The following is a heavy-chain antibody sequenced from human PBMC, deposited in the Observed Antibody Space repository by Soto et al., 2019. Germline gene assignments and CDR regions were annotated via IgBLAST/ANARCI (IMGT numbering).Heavy chain of an antibody. CDR2: IYYSKST. CDR1: GGSISSGVYY. Sequence: QVQLQESGPGLVKPSQNLSLTCTVSGGSISSGVYYWSWIRQHPGKGLEWIGYIYYSKSTYYNPSLKSRVNIALDTSKNQFALKLTSVTAEDTAVYYCERSVFPWGQGTLVTVSS. J-gene: IGHJ5*02. V-gene: IGHV4-31*03. CDR3: ERSVFP.